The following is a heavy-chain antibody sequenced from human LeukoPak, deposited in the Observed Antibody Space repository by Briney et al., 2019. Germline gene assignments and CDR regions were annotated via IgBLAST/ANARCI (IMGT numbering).Heavy chain of an antibody. J-gene: IGHJ4*02. CDR3: AIGTGDLFFDY. CDR1: GGTFSSYA. Sequence: ASVKVSCKASGGTFSSYAISWVRQAPGQGLEWMGGIIPIFGTANYAQKFRGRVTITADESTSTAYMELSSLRSEDTAVYYCAIGTGDLFFDYWGQGTLVTVSS. D-gene: IGHD7-27*01. V-gene: IGHV1-69*13. CDR2: IIPIFGTA.